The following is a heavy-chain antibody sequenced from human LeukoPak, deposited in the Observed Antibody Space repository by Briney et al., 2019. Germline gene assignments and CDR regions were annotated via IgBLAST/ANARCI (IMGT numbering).Heavy chain of an antibody. J-gene: IGHJ4*02. D-gene: IGHD6-13*01. CDR1: GFTFSSYA. Sequence: GGSLRLSCAASGFTFSSYAMSWVRQAPGKGLEWVSAISGSGGSTYYADSVKGRFTISRDNSKNTLYLQMNSLRAEDTAVYYCAGKNLVYSSSWDFDYWGQGTLATVSS. V-gene: IGHV3-23*01. CDR2: ISGSGGST. CDR3: AGKNLVYSSSWDFDY.